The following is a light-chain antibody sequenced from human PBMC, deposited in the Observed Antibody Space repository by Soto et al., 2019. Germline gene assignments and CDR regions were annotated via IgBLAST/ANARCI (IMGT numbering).Light chain of an antibody. CDR3: QQYHNWPPLT. CDR2: GAS. J-gene: IGKJ4*01. Sequence: EKVMTQSPATLSVSPGERATLSCRASESVSSNLAWYQQKPGQAPGLLIYGASTRATGIPARFSGSGSGTEFTLTISSLQSEDYAVYYCQQYHNWPPLTFGGGTKVEIK. V-gene: IGKV3-15*01. CDR1: ESVSSN.